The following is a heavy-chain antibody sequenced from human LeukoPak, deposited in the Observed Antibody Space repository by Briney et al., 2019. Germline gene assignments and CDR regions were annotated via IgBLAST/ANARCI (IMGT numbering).Heavy chain of an antibody. CDR2: ISWNSGSI. CDR1: GFTSDDYA. J-gene: IGHJ4*02. D-gene: IGHD4-17*01. Sequence: PGGSLRLSCAASGFTSDDYAMHWVRQAPGKGLEWVSGISWNSGSIGYADSVKGRFTISRDNAKNSLYLQMNSLRAEDTALYYCAKDMEYGDYSGYFDYWGQGTLVTVSS. V-gene: IGHV3-9*02. CDR3: AKDMEYGDYSGYFDY.